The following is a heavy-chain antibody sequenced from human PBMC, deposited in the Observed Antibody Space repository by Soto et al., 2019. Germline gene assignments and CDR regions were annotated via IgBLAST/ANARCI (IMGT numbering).Heavy chain of an antibody. D-gene: IGHD6-13*01. CDR2: INAGNGNT. V-gene: IGHV1-3*01. Sequence: ASVKVSCKASGYTFTSYAMHWVRQAPGQRLEWMGWINAGNGNTKYSQKFQGRVTITRDTSASTAYMELSSLRSEDTAVYYCARGPRIAAAASLDYWGQGTLVTAPQ. CDR3: ARGPRIAAAASLDY. CDR1: GYTFTSYA. J-gene: IGHJ4*02.